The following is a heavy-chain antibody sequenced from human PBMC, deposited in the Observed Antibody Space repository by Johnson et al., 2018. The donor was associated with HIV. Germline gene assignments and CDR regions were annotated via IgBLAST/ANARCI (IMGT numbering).Heavy chain of an antibody. CDR3: AREYDAFDI. J-gene: IGHJ3*02. CDR2: ISWNSGSI. V-gene: IGHV3-20*04. CDR1: GFTLDEYA. Sequence: VQLVESGGGVVRPGGSLRLSCAASGFTLDEYAMSWVRQGPGKGLEWVSGISWNSGSIGYADSVKGRFTISRDNAKNSLYLQMNSLRAEDTAVYYCAREYDAFDIWGQGTMVTVSS.